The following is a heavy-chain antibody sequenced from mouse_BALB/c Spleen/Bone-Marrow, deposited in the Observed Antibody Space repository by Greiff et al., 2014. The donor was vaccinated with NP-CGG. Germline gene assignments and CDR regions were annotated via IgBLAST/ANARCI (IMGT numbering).Heavy chain of an antibody. J-gene: IGHJ2*01. CDR1: GYTFTSYT. CDR2: INPSSGYT. Sequence: VQLQQSGAELARPGASVKMSCKASGYTFTSYTMHWVKQRPGQGLEWIGYINPSSGYTNYNQKFKDKASLTADKSSSTAYMQLSSLTSEDSAVYYCARGLYYYGSSSNCDYWGQGTTLTVSS. V-gene: IGHV1-4*01. D-gene: IGHD1-1*01. CDR3: ARGLYYYGSSSNCDY.